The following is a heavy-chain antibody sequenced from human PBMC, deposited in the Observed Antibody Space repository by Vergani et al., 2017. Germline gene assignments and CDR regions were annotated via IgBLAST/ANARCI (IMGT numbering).Heavy chain of an antibody. J-gene: IGHJ3*02. D-gene: IGHD1-1*01. CDR1: GFTFSSYS. Sequence: EVQLVESGGGLVKPGGSLRLSCAASGFTFSSYSMNWVRQAPGKGLEWVSSISSSSSYIYYADSVKGRFTISRDNAKNSLYLQMNSLRAEDTAVYYCARVRWNDIGRGAFDIWGQGTMVTVSS. CDR3: ARVRWNDIGRGAFDI. CDR2: ISSSSSYI. V-gene: IGHV3-21*04.